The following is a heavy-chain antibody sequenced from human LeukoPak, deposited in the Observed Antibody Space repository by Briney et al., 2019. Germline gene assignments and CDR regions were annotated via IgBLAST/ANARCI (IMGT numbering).Heavy chain of an antibody. V-gene: IGHV4-34*01. CDR3: ARGSGRLIFLPRLDY. Sequence: PSETLSLTCAVYGGSFSGYYWSWIRQPPGKGLEWIGEINHSGSTNYNPSLKSRVTISVDTSKNQFSLKLSSVTAADTAVYYCARGSGRLIFLPRLDYWGQGTLVTVSS. CDR1: GGSFSGYY. D-gene: IGHD3-10*01. CDR2: INHSGST. J-gene: IGHJ4*02.